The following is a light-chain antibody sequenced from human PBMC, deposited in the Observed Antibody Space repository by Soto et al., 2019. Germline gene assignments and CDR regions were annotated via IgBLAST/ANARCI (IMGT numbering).Light chain of an antibody. CDR3: QQYVGLPIT. J-gene: IGKJ5*01. Sequence: DIVLTQSPGTLSLSPDERATLSCSASQRVSSTYLAWYQQKPGQAPRLLIYGASSRATGIPDRFSGSGSGTDFTLTISRVAPEDFAVYYCQQYVGLPITFGQGTRLEIK. V-gene: IGKV3-20*01. CDR2: GAS. CDR1: QRVSSTY.